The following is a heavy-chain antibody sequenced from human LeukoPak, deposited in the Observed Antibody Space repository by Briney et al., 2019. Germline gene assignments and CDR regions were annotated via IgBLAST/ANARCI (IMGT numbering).Heavy chain of an antibody. CDR2: LNPKSGGT. CDR1: GYTFTGYY. V-gene: IGHV1-2*02. D-gene: IGHD1-1*01. Sequence: VSVNVSCRASGYTFTGYYIHWVRQAPGQGLEWMGWLNPKSGGTNYAQNFQGRVTMTRDTIINTAYMELSRLRSDDTVVYYCARNDWNDPWFDPWGQGTLVTVSS. CDR3: ARNDWNDPWFDP. J-gene: IGHJ5*02.